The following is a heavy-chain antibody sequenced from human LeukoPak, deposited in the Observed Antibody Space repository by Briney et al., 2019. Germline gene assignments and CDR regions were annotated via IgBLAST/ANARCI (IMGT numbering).Heavy chain of an antibody. CDR2: ISGSGGST. Sequence: GGSLRLSCAASGFTFNIYVMSWVRQAPGKGLEWVSAISGSGGSTYYADSVKGRFTVSRGNSNNTLYLQMNSLRAEDTAVYYCAKDNSYGNFDYWGQGTLVTVSS. CDR1: GFTFNIYV. D-gene: IGHD5-18*01. CDR3: AKDNSYGNFDY. J-gene: IGHJ4*02. V-gene: IGHV3-23*01.